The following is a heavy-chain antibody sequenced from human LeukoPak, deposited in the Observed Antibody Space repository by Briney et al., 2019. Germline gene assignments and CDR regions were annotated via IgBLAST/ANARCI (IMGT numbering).Heavy chain of an antibody. D-gene: IGHD3-10*01. CDR1: GFTFSRYA. Sequence: GGSLRLSCSASGFTFSRYAMHWVRQAPGKGLEYVSAISSNGGSTYYADSVKGRFTISRDNSKNTLYLQMSSLRAEGTAVYYCVKDGSGSYYTYYFDYWGQGTLVTVSS. CDR2: ISSNGGST. V-gene: IGHV3-64D*06. CDR3: VKDGSGSYYTYYFDY. J-gene: IGHJ4*02.